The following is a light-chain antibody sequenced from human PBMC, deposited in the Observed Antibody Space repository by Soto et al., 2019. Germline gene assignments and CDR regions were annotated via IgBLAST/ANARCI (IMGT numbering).Light chain of an antibody. J-gene: IGLJ3*02. CDR2: EVS. CDR1: SRDVGAYHY. CDR3: TSYAGSDIWV. V-gene: IGLV2-8*01. Sequence: QSALTQPPSASGSPGQSVTISCTGTSRDVGAYHYVSWYQQYPGKAPKLMIYEVSKRPSGVPDRFSGSKSGKTASLTVSGLQPEDEADYYCTSYAGSDIWVFGGGTKLTVL.